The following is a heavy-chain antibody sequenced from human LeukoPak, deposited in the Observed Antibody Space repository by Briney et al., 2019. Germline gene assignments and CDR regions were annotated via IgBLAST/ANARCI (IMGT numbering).Heavy chain of an antibody. D-gene: IGHD6-13*01. V-gene: IGHV1-69*05. CDR2: LIPVFGTT. J-gene: IGHJ5*02. Sequence: SVKVSCKASGGTFSSHAISWVRQAPGQGLEWVGGLIPVFGTTNYAEKFQGRVTITTDESTRTSYMELRSLKSDDTAVYYCARDRGEQQLVRWFDPWGQGTLVTVSS. CDR1: GGTFSSHA. CDR3: ARDRGEQQLVRWFDP.